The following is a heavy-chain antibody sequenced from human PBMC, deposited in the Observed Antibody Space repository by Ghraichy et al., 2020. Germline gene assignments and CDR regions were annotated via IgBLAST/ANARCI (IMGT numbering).Heavy chain of an antibody. Sequence: SETLSLTCTVSGGSISSGDYYWSWIRQPPGKGLEWIGYIYYSGSTYYNPSLKSRVTISVDTSKNQFSLKLSSVTAADTAVYYCARDEYYYDSSGYVNWGQGTLVTVSS. V-gene: IGHV4-30-4*01. CDR3: ARDEYYYDSSGYVN. D-gene: IGHD3-22*01. CDR1: GGSISSGDYY. J-gene: IGHJ4*02. CDR2: IYYSGST.